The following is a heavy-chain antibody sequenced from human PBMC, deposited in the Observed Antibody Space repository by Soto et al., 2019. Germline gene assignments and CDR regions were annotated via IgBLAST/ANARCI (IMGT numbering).Heavy chain of an antibody. V-gene: IGHV4-59*01. Sequence: ETLSLTCTVSGGSISSYYWSWIRQPPGKGLEWIGYIYYSGSTNYNPSLKSRVTISVDTSKNQFSLKLSSVTAADTAVYYCARSPITYDFWSGYPPDYYYYGMDVWGQGATVTVSS. CDR1: GGSISSYY. D-gene: IGHD3-3*01. CDR3: ARSPITYDFWSGYPPDYYYYGMDV. CDR2: IYYSGST. J-gene: IGHJ6*02.